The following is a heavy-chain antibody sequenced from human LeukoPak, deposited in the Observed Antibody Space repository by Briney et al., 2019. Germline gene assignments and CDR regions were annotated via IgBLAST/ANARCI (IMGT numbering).Heavy chain of an antibody. CDR2: INHSGST. CDR1: GGSISSGGYY. J-gene: IGHJ4*02. Sequence: SQTLSLTCTVSGGSISSGGYYWSWIRQPPGKGLEWIGEINHSGSTNYNPSLKSRVTISVDTSKNQFSLKLSSVTAADTAVYYCARGGRFLERPPLDYWGQGTLVTVSS. V-gene: IGHV4-30-2*01. CDR3: ARGGRFLERPPLDY. D-gene: IGHD3-3*01.